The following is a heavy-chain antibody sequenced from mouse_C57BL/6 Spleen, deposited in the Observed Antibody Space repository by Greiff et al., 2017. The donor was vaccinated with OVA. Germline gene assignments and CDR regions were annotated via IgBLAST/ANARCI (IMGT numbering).Heavy chain of an antibody. J-gene: IGHJ3*01. D-gene: IGHD4-1*01. CDR1: GYTFTSYL. V-gene: IGHV1-53*01. CDR2: INPSNGGT. CDR3: ARTSNWEAWFAY. Sequence: QVQLQQPGTELVKPGASVKLSCKASGYTFTSYLMHWVKQRPGQGLEWIGNINPSNGGTNYNEKFKSKATLTVDKSSSTAYMQLSSLTSEDSAVYYCARTSNWEAWFAYWGQGTLVTVSA.